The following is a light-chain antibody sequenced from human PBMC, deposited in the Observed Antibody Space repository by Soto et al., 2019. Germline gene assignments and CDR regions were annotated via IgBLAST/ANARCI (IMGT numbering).Light chain of an antibody. V-gene: IGKV1-33*01. CDR1: QDISNS. Sequence: DIQMTQSPSSLSAFVGDRVTITCQASQDISNSLNWYQQKPGKAPKLLIYGASNLETGDPSRFSGSGSGTDFTFTISSLQPEDIAAYYCQHYDNLPPTFGPGTTVDIK. CDR3: QHYDNLPPT. J-gene: IGKJ3*01. CDR2: GAS.